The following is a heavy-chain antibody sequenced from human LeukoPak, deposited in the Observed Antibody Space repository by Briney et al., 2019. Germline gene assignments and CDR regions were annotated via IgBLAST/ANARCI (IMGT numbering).Heavy chain of an antibody. CDR3: ARNENSGWGYFDY. Sequence: PGGSLRLSCAASGFTFSSYWMSWVRQAPGKGLEWVAVISYDGSNKYYADSVKGRFTISRDNSKDTLYLQMNSLRAEDTAVYYCARNENSGWGYFDYWGQGTLVTVSS. D-gene: IGHD5-12*01. CDR1: GFTFSSYW. CDR2: ISYDGSNK. J-gene: IGHJ4*02. V-gene: IGHV3-30-3*01.